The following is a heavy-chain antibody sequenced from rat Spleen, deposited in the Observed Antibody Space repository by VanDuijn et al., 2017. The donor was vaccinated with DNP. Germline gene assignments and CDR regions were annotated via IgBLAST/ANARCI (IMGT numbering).Heavy chain of an antibody. V-gene: IGHV5-17*01. CDR1: GFTFSDYA. Sequence: EVQLVESGGGLVQPGNSLKLSCAASGFTFSDYAMAWVRQSPKKGLEWVATISYDGSNTYYRDSVKGRFTISRDNAKSTLYLQMDSLRSEDTATYYCASTGDDAMDAWGQGTSVTVSS. CDR3: ASTGDDAMDA. D-gene: IGHD4-2*01. J-gene: IGHJ4*01. CDR2: ISYDGSNT.